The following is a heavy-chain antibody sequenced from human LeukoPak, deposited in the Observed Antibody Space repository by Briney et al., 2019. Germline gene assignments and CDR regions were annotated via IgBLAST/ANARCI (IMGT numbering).Heavy chain of an antibody. V-gene: IGHV3-43D*04. CDR1: GFTFDDYA. J-gene: IGHJ6*04. CDR3: AKDKAVAGTSGYYYYGKDV. CDR2: ISWDGGST. Sequence: GGSLRLSCAASGFTFDDYAMHWVGQAPGKGLEWVSLISWDGGSTYYADSVKGRFTISRDNSKNSLYLQMNSLRAEDTALYYCAKDKAVAGTSGYYYYGKDVWGKGTTVTISS. D-gene: IGHD6-19*01.